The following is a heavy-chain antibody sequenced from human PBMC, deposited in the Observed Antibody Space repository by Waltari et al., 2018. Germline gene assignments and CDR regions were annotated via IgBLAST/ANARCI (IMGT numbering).Heavy chain of an antibody. CDR3: ARGIQLWGRGSWYFDD. J-gene: IGHJ4*02. CDR2: ISTNTGTT. V-gene: IGHV7-4-1*02. D-gene: IGHD5-18*01. CDR1: GYIFTNYA. Sequence: QVQLVQSGSELKKPGASVKVSCKASGYIFTNYAMNWVRQAPGQGLEWMGWISTNTGTTTFAQGVTGRFVFSLDTSVSTAYLQISSLKAEDTAVYYCARGIQLWGRGSWYFDDWGQGTLVTVSS.